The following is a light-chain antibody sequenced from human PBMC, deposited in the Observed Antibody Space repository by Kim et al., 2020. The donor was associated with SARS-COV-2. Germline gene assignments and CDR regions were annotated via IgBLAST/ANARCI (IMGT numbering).Light chain of an antibody. CDR3: QQYGSSPRT. J-gene: IGKJ1*01. CDR2: AAS. CDR1: QSVSSTY. V-gene: IGKV3-20*01. Sequence: SPGEGATLSCRASQSVSSTYLAWYQQRPGQAPRLLIYAASSRATGIPDRFSGSGSGTDFTLTISRLELEDFAVYYCQQYGSSPRTFGQGTKVDIK.